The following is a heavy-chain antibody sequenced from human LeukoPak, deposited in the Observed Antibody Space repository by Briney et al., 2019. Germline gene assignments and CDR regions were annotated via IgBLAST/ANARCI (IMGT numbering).Heavy chain of an antibody. D-gene: IGHD3-22*01. Sequence: GGSLRLSCAASGFTFSSSAMSWVRQAPGKGLEWVSAISNNGGYTYYADSVQGRFTISRDNSKSTLCLQMNSLRAEDTAVYYCAKGLHSSGYYIDYWGQGTLVTVSS. CDR2: ISNNGGYT. V-gene: IGHV3-23*01. J-gene: IGHJ4*02. CDR3: AKGLHSSGYYIDY. CDR1: GFTFSSSA.